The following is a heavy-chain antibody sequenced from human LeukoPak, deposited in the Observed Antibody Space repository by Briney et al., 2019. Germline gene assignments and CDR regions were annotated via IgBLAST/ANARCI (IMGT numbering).Heavy chain of an antibody. J-gene: IGHJ3*02. CDR1: GGTFSSYA. D-gene: IGHD3-22*01. CDR3: ARGRTYYYDSSGYYDDAFDI. V-gene: IGHV1-69*04. Sequence: SVKVSCKASGGTFSSYAISWVRQAPGQGLEWMGRIIPILGIANYAQKFQGRVTITADKSTSTAYMELSSLRSEDTAVYYCARGRTYYYDSSGYYDDAFDIWGQGTMVTVSS. CDR2: IIPILGIA.